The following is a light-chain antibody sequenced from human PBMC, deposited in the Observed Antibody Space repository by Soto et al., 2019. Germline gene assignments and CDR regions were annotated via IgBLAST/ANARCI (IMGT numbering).Light chain of an antibody. CDR2: GNS. J-gene: IGLJ2*01. Sequence: QSVLTQPPSVSGAPGQRVTISCTGSSSNIGAGYEVHWYQQLLGTAPKLLIYGNSNRPSGVPDRFSGSKSGTSASLAITGLSAEDEADYYCHSYALSLPVVFGGGTKLTVL. CDR3: HSYALSLPVV. V-gene: IGLV1-40*01. CDR1: SSNIGAGYE.